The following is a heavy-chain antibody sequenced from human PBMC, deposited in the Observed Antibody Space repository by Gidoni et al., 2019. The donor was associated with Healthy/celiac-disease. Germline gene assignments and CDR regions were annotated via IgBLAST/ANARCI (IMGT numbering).Heavy chain of an antibody. J-gene: IGHJ5*02. V-gene: IGHV3-21*01. CDR2: ISSSSSYI. CDR3: ARDGPYSSSWYENWFDP. CDR1: GFTFISYS. D-gene: IGHD6-13*01. Sequence: EVQLVESGGGLVKPGGSLRLSCAASGFTFISYSMNWVRQAPGKGLEWVSSISSSSSYIYYADSVKGRFTISRDNAKNSLYLQMNSLRAEDTAVYYCARDGPYSSSWYENWFDPWGQGTLVTVSS.